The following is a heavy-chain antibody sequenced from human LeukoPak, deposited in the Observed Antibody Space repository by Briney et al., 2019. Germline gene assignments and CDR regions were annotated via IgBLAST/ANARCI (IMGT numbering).Heavy chain of an antibody. D-gene: IGHD3-16*01. V-gene: IGHV4-38-2*02. J-gene: IGHJ4*02. CDR2: IYHSGST. Sequence: PSETLSLTCTVSGYSISSGYYWGWIRQPPGKGLEWIGSIYHSGSTYYNPSLKSRVTISVDTSKNQFSLKLSSVTAADTAVYYCARGPILLTFGGVGDWGQGTLVAVSS. CDR1: GYSISSGYY. CDR3: ARGPILLTFGGVGD.